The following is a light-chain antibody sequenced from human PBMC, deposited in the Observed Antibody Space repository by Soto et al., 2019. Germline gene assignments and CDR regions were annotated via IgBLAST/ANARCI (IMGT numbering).Light chain of an antibody. V-gene: IGKV3-15*01. Sequence: EIVMTQSPATLSVSPGERATLSCRASQSVSSNLAWYQQKPGQAPRLLIYGASTRATGIPARFSGSGSGTDFTLKIGRVEAEDVGIYYCMQGTHSYTFGQGTRLDIK. CDR1: QSVSSN. J-gene: IGKJ2*01. CDR2: GAS. CDR3: MQGTHSYT.